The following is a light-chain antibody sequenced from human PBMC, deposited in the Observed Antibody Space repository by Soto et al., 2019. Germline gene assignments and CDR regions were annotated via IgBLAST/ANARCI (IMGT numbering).Light chain of an antibody. CDR2: GAS. CDR3: QQYNNWPRT. Sequence: EIVLTQSPGTLSLSPGEGATLSCRASQSVDSNYLAWYQQKPGQAPRLLIYGASTRATGIPARFSGSGSGTEFTLAISSLQSEDFAVYYCQQYNNWPRTFGQGTKVDIK. CDR1: QSVDSN. J-gene: IGKJ1*01. V-gene: IGKV3-15*01.